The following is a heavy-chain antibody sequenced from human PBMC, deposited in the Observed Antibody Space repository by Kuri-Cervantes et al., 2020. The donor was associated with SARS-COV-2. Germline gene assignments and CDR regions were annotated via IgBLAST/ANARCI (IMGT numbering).Heavy chain of an antibody. CDR3: ARGFELDY. V-gene: IGHV3-7*03. J-gene: IGHJ4*02. D-gene: IGHD5-12*01. CDR1: GFTLSHNW. Sequence: GGSLRLSCAASGFTLSHNWMSWVRQAPGKGLEWVANIKQDGSEKYYVDSVKGRSAISRDNPKNSLYLQLNSLRAEDTAMYYCARGFELDYWGQGTLVTVSS. CDR2: IKQDGSEK.